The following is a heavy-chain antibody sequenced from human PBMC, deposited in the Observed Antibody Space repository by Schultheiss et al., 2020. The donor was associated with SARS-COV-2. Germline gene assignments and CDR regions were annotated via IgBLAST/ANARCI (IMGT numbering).Heavy chain of an antibody. CDR3: VRDPLYIVAQERGPGDYYYYYGMDV. CDR2: IKQDGSEK. V-gene: IGHV3-7*01. D-gene: IGHD2-15*01. J-gene: IGHJ6*02. Sequence: GGSLRLSCVASGFTFSSYWMSWVRQAPGKGLEWVANIKQDGSEKYYVDSVKGRFTISRDNAKNSLYLQMNSLRDEDTAVYYCVRDPLYIVAQERGPGDYYYYYGMDVWGPGTTVTVSS. CDR1: GFTFSSYW.